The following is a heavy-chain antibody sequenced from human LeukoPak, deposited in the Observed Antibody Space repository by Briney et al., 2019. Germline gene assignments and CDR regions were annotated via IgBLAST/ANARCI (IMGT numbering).Heavy chain of an antibody. D-gene: IGHD2-8*01. CDR3: ARCLLYLWNRNFYYYMDV. V-gene: IGHV3-7*03. Sequence: GSLRLSCAASGFTFSSYWMSWVRQAPGKGLEWVANIKQDGSEKYYVDSVKGRFTISRDNAKNSLYLQMNSLRGEDTAVYYCARCLLYLWNRNFYYYMDVWGKGTTVTVSS. CDR1: GFTFSSYW. CDR2: IKQDGSEK. J-gene: IGHJ6*03.